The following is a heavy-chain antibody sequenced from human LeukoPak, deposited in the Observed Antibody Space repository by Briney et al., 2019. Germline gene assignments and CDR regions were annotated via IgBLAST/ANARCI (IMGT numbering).Heavy chain of an antibody. D-gene: IGHD5-18*01. CDR2: IYYSGST. Sequence: AETLSLTCTVSGGSITSGNYYWGWIRQPPGKGLEWIGSIYYSGSTYYNPYLKSRVTIFIDTSKNQFSLKLLSVTAADTAVYYCARPDQRGYSYGYSAFDIWGQGTMVTVSS. CDR1: GGSITSGNYY. J-gene: IGHJ3*02. CDR3: ARPDQRGYSYGYSAFDI. V-gene: IGHV4-39*01.